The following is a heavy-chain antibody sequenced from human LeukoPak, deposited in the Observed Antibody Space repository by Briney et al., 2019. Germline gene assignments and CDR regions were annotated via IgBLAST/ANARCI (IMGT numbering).Heavy chain of an antibody. V-gene: IGHV3-30*04. D-gene: IGHD3-10*01. CDR3: ARRGYGSGSYIFFDY. CDR2: ISYDGSNK. J-gene: IGHJ4*02. Sequence: GGSLRLSCAASGFTFSSYAMHWVRQAPGKGLEWVAVISYDGSNKYYADSVKGRFTISRDNSKNTLYLQMNSLRAEDTAVYYCARRGYGSGSYIFFDYWGQGTLVTVSS. CDR1: GFTFSSYA.